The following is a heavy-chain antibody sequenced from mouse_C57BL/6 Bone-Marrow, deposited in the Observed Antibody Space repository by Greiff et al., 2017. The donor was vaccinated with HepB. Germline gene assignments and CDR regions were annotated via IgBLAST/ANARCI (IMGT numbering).Heavy chain of an antibody. CDR2: IYPRDGST. D-gene: IGHD1-1*01. Sequence: VQLQQSGPELVKPGASVKLSCKASGYTFTSYDINWVKQRPGQGLEWIGWIYPRDGSTKYNEKFKGKATLTVDTSSSTAYMELHSLTSEDSAVYFCARSNNLDYDGSIHYFDYWGQGTTLTVSS. CDR3: ARSNNLDYDGSIHYFDY. V-gene: IGHV1-85*01. J-gene: IGHJ2*01. CDR1: GYTFTSYD.